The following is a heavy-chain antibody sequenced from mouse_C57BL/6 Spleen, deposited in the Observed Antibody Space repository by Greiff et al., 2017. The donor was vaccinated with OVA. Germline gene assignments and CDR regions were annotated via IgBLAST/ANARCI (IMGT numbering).Heavy chain of an antibody. CDR1: GYTFTSYW. CDR2: IDPSDSYT. J-gene: IGHJ2*01. D-gene: IGHD1-1*01. V-gene: IGHV1-50*01. Sequence: QVQLKQPGAELVKPGASVKLSCKASGYTFTSYWMQWVKQRPGQGLEWIGEIDPSDSYTNYNQKFKGKATLTVDTSSSTAYMQLSSLTSEDSAVYYCARDGSSLYFDYWGQGTTLTVSS. CDR3: ARDGSSLYFDY.